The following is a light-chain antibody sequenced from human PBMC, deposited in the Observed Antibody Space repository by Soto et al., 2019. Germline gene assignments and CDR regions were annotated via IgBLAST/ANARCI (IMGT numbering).Light chain of an antibody. J-gene: IGLJ1*01. CDR2: EVS. CDR3: GSYTSSRIYV. V-gene: IGLV2-8*01. Sequence: QSVLAQPPSASGSPGQSVTISCTGTSSDVGGYDYVSWYQQHPGKAPKLMIYEVSKRPSGVSDRFSGSKSGNTASLTISGLQAEDEADYYCGSYTSSRIYVFGAGTKVTVL. CDR1: SSDVGGYDY.